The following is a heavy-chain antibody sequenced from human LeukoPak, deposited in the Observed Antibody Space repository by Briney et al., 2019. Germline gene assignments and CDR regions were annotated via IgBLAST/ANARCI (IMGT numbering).Heavy chain of an antibody. J-gene: IGHJ3*02. CDR3: ARDQGYCSSTSCYPDAFDI. CDR1: GYTFISYD. V-gene: IGHV1-8*01. D-gene: IGHD2-2*01. CDR2: MNPNSGNT. Sequence: ASVKVSCKASGYTFISYDINWVRQATGQGLEWMGWMNPNSGNTGYAQKFQGRVTVTRNTSISTAYMELSSLRSEDTAVYYCARDQGYCSSTSCYPDAFDIWGQGTMVTVSS.